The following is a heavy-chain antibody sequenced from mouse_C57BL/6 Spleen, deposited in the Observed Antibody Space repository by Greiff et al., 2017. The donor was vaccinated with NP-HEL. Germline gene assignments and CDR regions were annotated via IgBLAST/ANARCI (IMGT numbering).Heavy chain of an antibody. CDR3: TRNFYYFDY. Sequence: VQLKESGAELVRPGASVKLSCTASGFNIKDDYMHWVKQRPEQGLEWIGWIDPENGDTEYASKFQGKATITADTSSNTAYLQLSSLTSEDTAVYYCTRNFYYFDYWGQGTTLTVSS. V-gene: IGHV14-4*01. D-gene: IGHD2-1*01. CDR1: GFNIKDDY. CDR2: IDPENGDT. J-gene: IGHJ2*01.